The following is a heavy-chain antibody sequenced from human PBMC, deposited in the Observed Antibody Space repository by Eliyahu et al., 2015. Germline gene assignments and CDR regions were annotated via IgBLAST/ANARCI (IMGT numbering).Heavy chain of an antibody. D-gene: IGHD2-2*01. V-gene: IGHV4-4*02. Sequence: GEIYHSGSTNYNPSLKSRVTISVDKSKNQFSVKLSSVTAADTAVYYCAGGYCSSTSCPLGDYWGQGTLVTVSS. CDR2: IYHSGST. CDR3: AGGYCSSTSCPLGDY. J-gene: IGHJ4*02.